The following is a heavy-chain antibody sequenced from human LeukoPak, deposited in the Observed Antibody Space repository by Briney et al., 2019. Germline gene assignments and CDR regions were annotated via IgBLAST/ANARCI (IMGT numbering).Heavy chain of an antibody. Sequence: GGSLRLSCAASGFTFSSYWMSWVRQAPGKGLEWVANIKQDGSEKYYVDSVKGRFTISRDNSKNTLYLQMNSLRAEDTAVYYCANLIVGHYYDSIWGQGTLATVSS. CDR1: GFTFSSYW. V-gene: IGHV3-7*01. CDR2: IKQDGSEK. D-gene: IGHD3-22*01. J-gene: IGHJ4*02. CDR3: ANLIVGHYYDSI.